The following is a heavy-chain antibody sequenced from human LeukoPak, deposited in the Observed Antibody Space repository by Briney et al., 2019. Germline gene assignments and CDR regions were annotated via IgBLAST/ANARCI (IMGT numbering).Heavy chain of an antibody. Sequence: WETLSLTCTVSGGSISSSSYYWGWIRQPPGKGLEWIGSIYYSGSTYYNPSLKSRVAISVDTSKNQFSLKLSSVTAADTAVYYCARLVRIDYWGQGTLVTVSS. CDR2: IYYSGST. V-gene: IGHV4-39*01. J-gene: IGHJ4*02. CDR3: ARLVRIDY. CDR1: GGSISSSSYY.